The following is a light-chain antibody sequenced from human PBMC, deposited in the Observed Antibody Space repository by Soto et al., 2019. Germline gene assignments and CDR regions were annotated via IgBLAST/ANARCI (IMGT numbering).Light chain of an antibody. V-gene: IGKV3-20*01. Sequence: TVLTQSPGTLSSSPGERVTITCRASQSVSSNYLAWYQQKPGQTPRLLIYGASSRATGIPDRFSGSGSGSDFTLTISRLEPEDFAVYYCQQYSSSAFTFGGGTKVEIK. CDR3: QQYSSSAFT. CDR1: QSVSSNY. J-gene: IGKJ4*01. CDR2: GAS.